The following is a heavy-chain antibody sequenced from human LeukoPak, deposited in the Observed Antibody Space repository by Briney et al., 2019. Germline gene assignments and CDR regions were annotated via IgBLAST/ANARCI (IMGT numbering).Heavy chain of an antibody. V-gene: IGHV1-2*02. Sequence: GASVKVSCKASGYTFTGYYMHWVRQAPGQGLEWMGWINPNSGGTNYAQKFQGRVTMTRDTSISTAYMELSRLRSDDTAVYYCARSYGPGSGSYYYSYYMDVWGKGTTVTVSS. CDR3: ARSYGPGSGSYYYSYYMDV. J-gene: IGHJ6*03. CDR1: GYTFTGYY. CDR2: INPNSGGT. D-gene: IGHD3-10*01.